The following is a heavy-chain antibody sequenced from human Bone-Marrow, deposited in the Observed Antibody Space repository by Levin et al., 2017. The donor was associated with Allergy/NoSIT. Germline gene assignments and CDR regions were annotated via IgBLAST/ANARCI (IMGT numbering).Heavy chain of an antibody. CDR2: ISRSSSTI. CDR3: ARPDCSGTSCYYFFDS. Sequence: GESLKISCAASGFTFSRYSMNWVRQAPGRGLEWVSYISRSSSTISYADSVNGRFTISRDNAKNSLYLQMNSLRDEDTAVYYCARPDCSGTSCYYFFDSWGQGTLVTVSS. CDR1: GFTFSRYS. V-gene: IGHV3-48*02. J-gene: IGHJ4*02. D-gene: IGHD2-2*01.